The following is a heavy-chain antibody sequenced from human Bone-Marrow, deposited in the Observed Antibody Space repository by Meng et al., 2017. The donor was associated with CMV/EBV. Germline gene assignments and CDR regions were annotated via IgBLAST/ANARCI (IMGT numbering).Heavy chain of an antibody. J-gene: IGHJ6*02. V-gene: IGHV3-23*01. CDR1: GFTFRSYA. CDR3: AKDPFDYSYYYYYGMDV. D-gene: IGHD4-11*01. Sequence: GESLKISCAASGFTFRSYAMSWVRQAPGKGLEWVSAISGSGGSTYYADSVKGRFTISRDNSKNTLYLQMNSLRAEDTAVYYCAKDPFDYSYYYYYGMDVWGQGTTVTVSS. CDR2: ISGSGGST.